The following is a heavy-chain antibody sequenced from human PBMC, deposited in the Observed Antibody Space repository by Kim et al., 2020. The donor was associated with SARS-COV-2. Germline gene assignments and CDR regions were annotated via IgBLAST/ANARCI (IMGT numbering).Heavy chain of an antibody. CDR2: ISRDSGTL. V-gene: IGHV3-9*01. CDR3: AVKQGGDYPFDY. J-gene: IGHJ4*02. CDR1: GFTFDEYA. D-gene: IGHD4-17*01. Sequence: GGSLRLSCAASGFTFDEYAMHWVRQIPGRGLEWVSGISRDSGTLVYADSVKGRFTISRDNANNLVYLQMNSLRPEDTALYYCAVKQGGDYPFDYWGQGTLVTVSS.